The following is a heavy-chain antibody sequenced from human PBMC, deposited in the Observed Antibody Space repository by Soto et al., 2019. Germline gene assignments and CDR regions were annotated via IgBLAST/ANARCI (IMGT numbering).Heavy chain of an antibody. V-gene: IGHV3-23*01. CDR1: GFTFSSYA. D-gene: IGHD2-21*01. Sequence: PGGSLRLSCAASGFTFSSYAMSWVRQAPGKGLEWVSAISGSGGSTYYADSVKGRFTISRDNSKNTLYLQMNSLRAEDTAVYYCANDRSLYCGGYCYAKFDYCCQGTLVTGSS. CDR2: ISGSGGST. J-gene: IGHJ4*02. CDR3: ANDRSLYCGGYCYAKFDY.